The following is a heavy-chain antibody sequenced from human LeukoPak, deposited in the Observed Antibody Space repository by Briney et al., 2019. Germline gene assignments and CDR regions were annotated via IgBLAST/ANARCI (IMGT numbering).Heavy chain of an antibody. J-gene: IGHJ4*02. CDR2: ISGSGSSG. Sequence: GGSLRLSCAASGFTFSTYEMNWVRQAPGEGLEWISYISGSGSSGKYADSVKGRFTISRDNAKNSLHLQMDSLRAEDTAIYYCTTDHVGATVEFDSWGQGTLVTVSS. CDR3: TTDHVGATVEFDS. V-gene: IGHV3-48*03. CDR1: GFTFSTYE. D-gene: IGHD1-26*01.